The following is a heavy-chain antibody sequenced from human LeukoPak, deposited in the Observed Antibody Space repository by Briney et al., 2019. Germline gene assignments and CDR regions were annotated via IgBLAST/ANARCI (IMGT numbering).Heavy chain of an antibody. CDR1: GFTFSDYY. CDR3: ATGVVAATYYFDY. D-gene: IGHD2-15*01. V-gene: IGHV3-11*04. J-gene: IGHJ4*02. Sequence: GGSLRLSCAASGFTFSDYYMSWIRQAPGKGLEWVSYISSSGSTIYYADSVKGRFTISRDNAKNSLYLQMNSQRAEDTAVYYCATGVVAATYYFDYWGQGTLVTVSS. CDR2: ISSSGSTI.